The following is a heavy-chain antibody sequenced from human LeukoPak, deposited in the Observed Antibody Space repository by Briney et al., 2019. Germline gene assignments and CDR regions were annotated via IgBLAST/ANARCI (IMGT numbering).Heavy chain of an antibody. CDR3: ARVPYSSSWYGELFFDY. Sequence: GASVKVSCKASGYTFTSYGISWVRQAPGQGLEWMGWISAYNGNTNYAQKLQGRVTMTTDTSTSTAYMELRSLRSDDTAVYYCARVPYSSSWYGELFFDYWGQGTLVTVSS. V-gene: IGHV1-18*01. CDR2: ISAYNGNT. D-gene: IGHD6-13*01. CDR1: GYTFTSYG. J-gene: IGHJ4*02.